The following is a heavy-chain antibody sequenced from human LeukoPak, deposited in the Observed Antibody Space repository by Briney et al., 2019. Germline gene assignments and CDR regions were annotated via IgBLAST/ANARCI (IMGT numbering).Heavy chain of an antibody. CDR2: ISSSSSYI. CDR1: GFTFSSYS. CDR3: ARDSGNYYDPEGFDY. V-gene: IGHV3-21*01. D-gene: IGHD3-22*01. J-gene: IGHJ4*02. Sequence: PGGSLRLSCAASGFTFSSYSMNWVRQAPGKGLEWVSSISSSSSYIYYADSVKGRFTISRDNAKNSLYLQMNSLRAEDTAVYYCARDSGNYYDPEGFDYWGQGTLVTVSS.